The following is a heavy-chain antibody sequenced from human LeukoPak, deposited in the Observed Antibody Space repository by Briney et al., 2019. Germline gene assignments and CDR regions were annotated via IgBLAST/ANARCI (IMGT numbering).Heavy chain of an antibody. V-gene: IGHV3-48*03. Sequence: GGSLRLSCAASGFSFSSYEMNWVCQAPGKGLEWVSYISSSGRTMYYADSVKGRFTISRDNAKNSLYLQMNSLRAEDTAVYYCARVLPHSDPLDYWGQGTLVTVSS. CDR1: GFSFSSYE. CDR2: ISSSGRTM. D-gene: IGHD2-15*01. J-gene: IGHJ4*02. CDR3: ARVLPHSDPLDY.